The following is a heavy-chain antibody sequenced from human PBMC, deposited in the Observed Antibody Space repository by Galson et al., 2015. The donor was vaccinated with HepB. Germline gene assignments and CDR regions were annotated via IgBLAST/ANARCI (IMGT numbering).Heavy chain of an antibody. V-gene: IGHV4-34*01. Sequence: SETLSLTCAVYGGSFSGYYWSWIRQPPGKGLEWIGEINHSGSTNYNPSLKSRVTISVDTSKNQFSLKLSSVTAADTAVYYCAESPGGGSYWGYYYYGMDVWGQGTTVTVSS. J-gene: IGHJ6*02. CDR2: INHSGST. CDR3: AESPGGGSYWGYYYYGMDV. CDR1: GGSFSGYY. D-gene: IGHD1-26*01.